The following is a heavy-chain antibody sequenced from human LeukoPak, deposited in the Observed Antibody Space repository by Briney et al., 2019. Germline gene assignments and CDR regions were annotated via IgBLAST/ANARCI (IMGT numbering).Heavy chain of an antibody. J-gene: IGHJ4*02. V-gene: IGHV3-21*05. Sequence: GGSLRLSCAASGFTFSSYSMNWVRQAPGKGLEWVSYISSSSSYIYYADSVKGRFTISRDNAKNSLYLQMNSLRAEDTAVYYCARDKGPKVFDYWGQGTLVTVSS. CDR3: ARDKGPKVFDY. CDR2: ISSSSSYI. CDR1: GFTFSSYS.